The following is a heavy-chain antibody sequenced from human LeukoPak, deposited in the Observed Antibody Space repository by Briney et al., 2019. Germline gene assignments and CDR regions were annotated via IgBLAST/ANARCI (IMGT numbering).Heavy chain of an antibody. CDR1: GGSISSYY. CDR2: IYYSGST. CDR3: ASSDSSWSLPFDY. D-gene: IGHD6-13*01. Sequence: KASETLSLTCTVSGGSISSYYWSWIRQPPGKGLEWIGYIYYSGSTNYNPSLKSRVTISVDTSKNQFSLKLSSVTAADTAVYYCASSDSSWSLPFDYWGQGTLVTVSS. J-gene: IGHJ4*02. V-gene: IGHV4-59*01.